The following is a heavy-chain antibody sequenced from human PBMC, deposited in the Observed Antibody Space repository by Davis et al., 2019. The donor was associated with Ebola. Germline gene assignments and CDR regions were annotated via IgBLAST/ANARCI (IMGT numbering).Heavy chain of an antibody. CDR3: AREWLALDY. CDR1: GFTFSSYS. Sequence: GGSLRLSCAASGFTFSSYSMSWVRQAPGKGLEWVAYISLSSSTIYYADSVKGRFTISRDNAKNSLYLQMNSLRAEDTAVYYCAREWLALDYWGQGTLVTVSS. V-gene: IGHV3-48*01. D-gene: IGHD6-19*01. J-gene: IGHJ4*02. CDR2: ISLSSSTI.